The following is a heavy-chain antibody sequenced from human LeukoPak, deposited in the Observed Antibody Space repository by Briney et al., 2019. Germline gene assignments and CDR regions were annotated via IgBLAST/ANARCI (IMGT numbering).Heavy chain of an antibody. Sequence: ASVKVSCKASGYTFTSYGISWVRQAPGQGLEWIGWISTYNGNIFYVQKFQGRVTMTTDTSTSTTYMELSSLRSDDTAVYFCASGPYGVVVPAAIGYAYMDVWGAGTSVTVSS. D-gene: IGHD2-2*01. CDR3: ASGPYGVVVPAAIGYAYMDV. V-gene: IGHV1-18*01. CDR1: GYTFTSYG. J-gene: IGHJ6*03. CDR2: ISTYNGNI.